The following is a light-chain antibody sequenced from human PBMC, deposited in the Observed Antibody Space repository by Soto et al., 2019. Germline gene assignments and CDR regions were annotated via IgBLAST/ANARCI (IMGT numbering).Light chain of an antibody. CDR3: QQYNNYGSWT. J-gene: IGKJ1*01. CDR2: KAS. Sequence: DMQVTQSPSTLSASVGDRVTITCRASQSISGWLAWYQQKPGKAPNLLIYKASTLESGVPSRFSGSGSGTEFTLTISSLQPDDFATYYCQQYNNYGSWTFGQGTKVEIK. CDR1: QSISGW. V-gene: IGKV1-5*03.